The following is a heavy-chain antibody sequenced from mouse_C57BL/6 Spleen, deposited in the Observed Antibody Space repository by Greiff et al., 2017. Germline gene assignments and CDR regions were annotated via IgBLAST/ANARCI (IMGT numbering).Heavy chain of an antibody. J-gene: IGHJ3*01. D-gene: IGHD4-1*01. CDR1: GYTFTSYW. CDR3: ARKTGTYRFAY. V-gene: IGHV1-64*01. CDR2: IHPNSGST. Sequence: QVQLQQPGAELVKPGASVKLSCKASGYTFTSYWMHWVKQRPGQGLEWIGMIHPNSGSTNYNEKFKSKATLTVDKSSSTAYMQLSSLTSEDSAVYYCARKTGTYRFAYWGQGTLVTVSA.